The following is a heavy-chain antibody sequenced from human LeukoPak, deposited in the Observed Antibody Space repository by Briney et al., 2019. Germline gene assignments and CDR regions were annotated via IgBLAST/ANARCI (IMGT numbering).Heavy chain of an antibody. Sequence: KSSETLSLTCAVYGGSFSGYYWSWIRQPPGKGLEWIGEINHSGSTNYNPSLKRRVTISVDTSKNQFALKLSSVTAADTAVYYCARVTPEYSSSGYYYYGMDVWGQGTTVTVSS. CDR1: GGSFSGYY. CDR2: INHSGST. CDR3: ARVTPEYSSSGYYYYGMDV. D-gene: IGHD6-6*01. J-gene: IGHJ6*02. V-gene: IGHV4-34*01.